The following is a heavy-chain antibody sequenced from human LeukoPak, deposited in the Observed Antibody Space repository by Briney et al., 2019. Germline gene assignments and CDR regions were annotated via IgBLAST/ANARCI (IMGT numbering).Heavy chain of an antibody. CDR3: AREKYCSSTSCYDAFDI. CDR1: GFTFTTYA. V-gene: IGHV1-18*01. D-gene: IGHD2-2*01. Sequence: GASVKVSCKASGFTFTTYAIHWVRQAPGQRLEWMGWISAYNGNTNYAQKLQGRVTMTTDTSTSTAYMELRSLRSDDTAVYYCAREKYCSSTSCYDAFDIWGQGTMVTVSS. CDR2: ISAYNGNT. J-gene: IGHJ3*02.